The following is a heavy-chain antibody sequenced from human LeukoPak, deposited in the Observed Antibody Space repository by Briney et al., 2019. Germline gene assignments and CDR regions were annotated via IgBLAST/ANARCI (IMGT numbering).Heavy chain of an antibody. CDR2: ITSSGGSV. CDR1: GFTFSSYA. J-gene: IGHJ4*02. CDR3: ARGNYGYYGHFDH. D-gene: IGHD4-17*01. V-gene: IGHV3-48*04. Sequence: GGSLRLSCAASGFTFSSYAMSWVRQAPGKGLEWVSYITSSGGSVYYADFVKGRFTISRDNAKHSLYLQMSSLRAEDTAVYYCARGNYGYYGHFDHWGQGTLVTVSS.